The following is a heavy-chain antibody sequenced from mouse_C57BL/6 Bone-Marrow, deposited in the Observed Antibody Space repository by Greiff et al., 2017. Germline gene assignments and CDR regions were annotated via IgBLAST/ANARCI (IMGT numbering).Heavy chain of an antibody. CDR2: IYPGNSDT. Sequence: EVQLQESGTVLARPGASVKMSCKTSGYTFTSYWMHWVKQRPGQGLEWIGAIYPGNSDTSYNQKFKGKAKLTAVTSASTAYLELSRLTNEDSAVYCCTRGGYYVDYWGQGTSVTVSS. CDR1: GYTFTSYW. V-gene: IGHV1-5*01. J-gene: IGHJ4*01. CDR3: TRGGYYVDY. D-gene: IGHD2-3*01.